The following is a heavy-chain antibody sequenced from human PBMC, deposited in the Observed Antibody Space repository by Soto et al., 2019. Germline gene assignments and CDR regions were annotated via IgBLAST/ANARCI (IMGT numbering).Heavy chain of an antibody. J-gene: IGHJ4*02. CDR2: ISSSSSYI. V-gene: IGHV3-21*01. CDR3: ARDSDYGGNSYYY. D-gene: IGHD2-15*01. Sequence: EVQLVESGGGLVKPGGSLRLSCAASGFTFSRYSMNWVRQAPGKGLEWVSSISSSSSYIYYADSVKGRFTISRDNAKNSLYLQMNSLRAEDTAVYYCARDSDYGGNSYYYWGQGTLVTVSS. CDR1: GFTFSRYS.